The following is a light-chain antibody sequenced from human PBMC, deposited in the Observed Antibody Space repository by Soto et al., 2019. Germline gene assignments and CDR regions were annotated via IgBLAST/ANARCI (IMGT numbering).Light chain of an antibody. CDR3: QTWGTGPWV. CDR1: SGHSSYA. Sequence: QLVLTQSPSASASLGASVKLTCTLSSGHSSYAIAWHQQQPEKGPRYLMKANSDGSHSKGDGIPDRFSGSSSGAERYLTISSLQSEDEADYYCQTWGTGPWVFGGGTKVTVL. CDR2: ANSDGSH. V-gene: IGLV4-69*01. J-gene: IGLJ3*02.